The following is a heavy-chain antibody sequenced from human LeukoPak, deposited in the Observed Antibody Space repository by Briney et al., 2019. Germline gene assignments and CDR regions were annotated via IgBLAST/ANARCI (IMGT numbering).Heavy chain of an antibody. Sequence: GRSLRLSCAASGFTVSSYSMHWVRQAPGKGREWVAVIWYDGTNKFYADSVKGRFTISRDNSKNTLHLQMNSLRAEDTAVYYCAREANRVPGTMYFDYWGQGTLVTVSS. V-gene: IGHV3-33*08. CDR3: AREANRVPGTMYFDY. CDR1: GFTVSSYS. D-gene: IGHD2-2*01. CDR2: IWYDGTNK. J-gene: IGHJ4*02.